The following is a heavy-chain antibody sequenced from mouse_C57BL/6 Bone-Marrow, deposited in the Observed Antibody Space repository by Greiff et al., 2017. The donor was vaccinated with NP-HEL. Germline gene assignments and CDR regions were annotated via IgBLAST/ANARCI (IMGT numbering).Heavy chain of an antibody. CDR1: GYTFTRYW. CDR3: ARVVYYYGSSYGYVDV. D-gene: IGHD1-1*01. J-gene: IGHJ1*03. V-gene: IGHV1-50*01. Sequence: VQLHQPGAELVKPGASVKLSCKASGYTFTRYWMQWVKQRPGQGLEWIGGIDPSDSYTNYNQKFKGKATLTVDTASSTDYMQLSSLTSEDSAVYYCARVVYYYGSSYGYVDVWGRGTTVTVSS. CDR2: IDPSDSYT.